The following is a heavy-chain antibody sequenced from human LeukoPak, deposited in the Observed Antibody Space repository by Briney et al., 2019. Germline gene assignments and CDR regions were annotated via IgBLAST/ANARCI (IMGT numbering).Heavy chain of an antibody. J-gene: IGHJ4*02. V-gene: IGHV1-69*01. Sequence: SVKVSCKASGGTFSSYAISWVRQAPGQGLEWMGGIIPIFGTANYAQKFQGRVTITADESTSTAYMELSSLRSEDTAVYYCTSQAAAGTDFDYWGQGTLVTVSS. CDR3: TSQAAAGTDFDY. CDR2: IIPIFGTA. D-gene: IGHD6-13*01. CDR1: GGTFSSYA.